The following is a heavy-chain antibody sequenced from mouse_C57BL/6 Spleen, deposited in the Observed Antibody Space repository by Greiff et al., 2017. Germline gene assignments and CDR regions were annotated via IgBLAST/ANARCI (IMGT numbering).Heavy chain of an antibody. V-gene: IGHV1-55*01. CDR1: GYTFTSYW. D-gene: IGHD1-1*01. J-gene: IGHJ1*03. CDR3: ARIYYGSSHGYFDV. Sequence: LQQPGAELVKPGASVKMSCKASGYTFTSYWITWVKQRPGQGLEWIGDIYPGSGSTNYNEKFKSKATLTVDTSSSTAYLQLSSLTSEDSAVYYCARIYYGSSHGYFDVWGTGTTVTVSS. CDR2: IYPGSGST.